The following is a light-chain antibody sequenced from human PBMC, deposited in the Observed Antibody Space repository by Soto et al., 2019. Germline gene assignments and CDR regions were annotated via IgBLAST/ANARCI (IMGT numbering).Light chain of an antibody. CDR3: QQYNSWPIT. V-gene: IGKV3D-15*01. CDR2: GAS. Sequence: EIVMTQSPATLSVSPGESATLSCRASQSINRYLAWYVQKPCQAPRRVIYGASTWGTGVPPRFTGSGSGTEFTLTISGLQSEDFAVYYCQQYNSWPITFGQGTRLANK. J-gene: IGKJ5*01. CDR1: QSINRY.